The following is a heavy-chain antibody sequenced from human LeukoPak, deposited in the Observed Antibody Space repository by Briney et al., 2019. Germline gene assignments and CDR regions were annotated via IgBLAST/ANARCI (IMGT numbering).Heavy chain of an antibody. J-gene: IGHJ4*02. CDR3: ARLRKGRYFGYFFMK. CDR2: VYYSGRA. CDR1: GGSVSTINSY. D-gene: IGHD3-9*01. Sequence: PSETLTLSCTVSGGSVSTINSYWGWIRQPPGKGLEWIGNVYYSGRANYSPSLRSRVTMSVDTSKNRFSLKMTSVTAADTAVYFCARLRKGRYFGYFFMKWGQGTLVTVSS. V-gene: IGHV4-39*02.